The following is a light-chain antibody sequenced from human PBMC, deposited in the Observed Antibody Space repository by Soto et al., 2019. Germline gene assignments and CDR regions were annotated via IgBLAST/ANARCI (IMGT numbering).Light chain of an antibody. V-gene: IGKV1-39*01. Sequence: DIQVTQSPSSLSASVGDRVTITCRASQNIRTYLNWYQQRPGKPPKLLIHTASTLQSGVPSRFSGRGSGTDFTLTISSLQPEDFATYYCQQTYSTLNSFGQGTKLEI. CDR3: QQTYSTLNS. CDR2: TAS. J-gene: IGKJ2*03. CDR1: QNIRTY.